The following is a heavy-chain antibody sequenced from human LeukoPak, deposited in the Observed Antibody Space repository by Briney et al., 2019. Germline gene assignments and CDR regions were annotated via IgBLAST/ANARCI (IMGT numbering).Heavy chain of an antibody. Sequence: ASETLSLTCTVSGGSISSYYWSWIRKPPGKGLEWIGYIYTSGSTNFNPSLKSRVTISVDTSKNQFSLKLSSVTAADTAVYYCARFDSSGYQDWFDPWGQGTLVTVSS. CDR3: ARFDSSGYQDWFDP. D-gene: IGHD3-22*01. V-gene: IGHV4-4*09. CDR2: IYTSGST. CDR1: GGSISSYY. J-gene: IGHJ5*02.